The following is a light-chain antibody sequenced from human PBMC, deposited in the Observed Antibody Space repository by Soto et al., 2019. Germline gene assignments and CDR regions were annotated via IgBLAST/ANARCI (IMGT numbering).Light chain of an antibody. J-gene: IGKJ3*01. V-gene: IGKV4-1*01. CDR3: QQYYSTPPVT. Sequence: EIVMTQSPDSLAVSLGERATINCKSSQSVLYSSNNKNYLAWYQQKPGQPPKLLIYWASTRESGVPDRFSGSGSATDFALTISSLQAEDVAVYYCQQYYSTPPVTFGPGTKVDIK. CDR1: QSVLYSSNNKNY. CDR2: WAS.